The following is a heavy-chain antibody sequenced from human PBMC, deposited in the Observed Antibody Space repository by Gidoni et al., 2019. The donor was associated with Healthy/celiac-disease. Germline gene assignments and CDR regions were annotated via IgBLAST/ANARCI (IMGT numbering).Heavy chain of an antibody. V-gene: IGHV1-2*02. CDR2: INPNSGGT. D-gene: IGHD5-12*01. Sequence: QVQLVQSGAEVKKPGASVKVSCKAHGYTFTGYYMHWLRQAPGQGLEWMGWINPNSGGTNYAQKFQGRVTMTRDTSISTAYMELSRLRSDDTAVYYCARTMGYSGYDFDYWGQGTLVTVSS. CDR1: GYTFTGYY. J-gene: IGHJ4*02. CDR3: ARTMGYSGYDFDY.